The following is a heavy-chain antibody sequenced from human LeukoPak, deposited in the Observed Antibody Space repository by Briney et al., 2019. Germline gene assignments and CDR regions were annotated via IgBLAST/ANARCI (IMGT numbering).Heavy chain of an antibody. Sequence: SETLSLTCTVSGGSISSGGYYWSWIRQPPGKGLEWIGYIYHSGSTYYNPSLKSRVTISVDTSKNQFSLKLSSVTAADTAVYYCARRIAAAGAFDIWGQGTMVTVSS. V-gene: IGHV4-30-2*01. CDR1: GGSISSGGYY. J-gene: IGHJ3*02. CDR2: IYHSGST. CDR3: ARRIAAAGAFDI. D-gene: IGHD6-13*01.